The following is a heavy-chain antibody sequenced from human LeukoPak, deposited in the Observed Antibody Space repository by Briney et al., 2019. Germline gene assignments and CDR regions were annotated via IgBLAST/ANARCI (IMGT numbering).Heavy chain of an antibody. CDR1: GGTFSSYA. V-gene: IGHV1-69*04. CDR2: IIPILGIA. CDR3: ARFRDYYGSGSYYNPYYYYGMDV. J-gene: IGHJ6*02. Sequence: VASVKVSCKASGGTFSSYAISWVRQAPGQGLEWMGRIIPILGIANYAQKFQGRVTITADKSTSTAYMELSSLRSEDTAVYYCARFRDYYGSGSYYNPYYYYGMDVWGQGTTVTVSS. D-gene: IGHD3-10*01.